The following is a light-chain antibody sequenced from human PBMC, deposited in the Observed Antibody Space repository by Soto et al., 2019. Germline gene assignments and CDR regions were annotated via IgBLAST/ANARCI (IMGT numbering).Light chain of an antibody. CDR3: QQYASSPRT. Sequence: EIVMTQSPATLSVSPGERATLSCRASQSVSSNLAWYQQKPGQAPRLLIYGASTRAAGIPDRFSGSGSGTDFTLSISRLQPEDFAVYYCQQYASSPRTFGQGTKV. V-gene: IGKV3D-15*01. CDR2: GAS. CDR1: QSVSSN. J-gene: IGKJ1*01.